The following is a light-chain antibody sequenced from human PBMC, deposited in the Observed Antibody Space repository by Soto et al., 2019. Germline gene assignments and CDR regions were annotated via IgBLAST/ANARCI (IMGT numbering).Light chain of an antibody. CDR3: QQRSNWPWT. CDR1: QSVSSY. CDR2: EAS. V-gene: IGKV3-11*01. J-gene: IGKJ1*01. Sequence: EIVLTQSPTTLSLSAGDRATLSCRASQSVSSYLSWYQQKPGQAPRLLIYEASNRATGIPARFSGSGSGTDFTLTISSLEPEDFAVYYCQQRSNWPWTFVQGTKVDI.